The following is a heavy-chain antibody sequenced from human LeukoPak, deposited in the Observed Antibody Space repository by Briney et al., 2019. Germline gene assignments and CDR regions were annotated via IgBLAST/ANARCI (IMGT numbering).Heavy chain of an antibody. V-gene: IGHV3-72*01. Sequence: GGSLRLSCAASGFTFSDYYMDWVRQAPGKGLEWVGRIRDKANSDTTEYAASVKGRFTISRDNSKNTLYLQMGSLRREDMAVYYCARAGYYYGSGSSPERYFYYYYMDVWGKGTTVTISS. J-gene: IGHJ6*03. CDR1: GFTFSDYY. CDR3: ARAGYYYGSGSSPERYFYYYYMDV. D-gene: IGHD3-10*01. CDR2: IRDKANSDTT.